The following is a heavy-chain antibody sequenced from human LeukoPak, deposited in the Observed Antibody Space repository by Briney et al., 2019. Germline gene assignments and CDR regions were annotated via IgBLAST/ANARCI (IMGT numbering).Heavy chain of an antibody. Sequence: GRSLRLSCAASGFTFSSYGMHWVRQAPGKGLEWVAVISYDGSNKYYADSVKGRFTISRDNSKNTLYLQMNSLRAEDTAVYYCARNRDYGQTGYFDYWGQGTLVTVSS. CDR2: ISYDGSNK. V-gene: IGHV3-30*03. CDR3: ARNRDYGQTGYFDY. CDR1: GFTFSSYG. J-gene: IGHJ4*02. D-gene: IGHD4/OR15-4a*01.